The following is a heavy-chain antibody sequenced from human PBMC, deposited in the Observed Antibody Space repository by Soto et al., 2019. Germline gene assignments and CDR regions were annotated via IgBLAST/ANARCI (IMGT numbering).Heavy chain of an antibody. V-gene: IGHV3-74*01. J-gene: IGHJ4*02. CDR3: VREVAVSSLFDY. Sequence: GGSLRLSCGASAFTFSNYWMHWVRQAPGKGLVWVSRINSAGSSTSYADSVKGRFTISRDNAKNTLYLQMNSLRAEDTAVYYCVREVAVSSLFDYWGQGTLVTVSS. CDR1: AFTFSNYW. D-gene: IGHD4-4*01. CDR2: INSAGSST.